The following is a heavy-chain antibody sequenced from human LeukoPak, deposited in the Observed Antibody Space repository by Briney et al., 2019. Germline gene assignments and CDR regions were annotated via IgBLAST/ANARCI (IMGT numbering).Heavy chain of an antibody. Sequence: ASVKVSCKASGYTFTSYDINWVRQATGQGLEWMGRIIPIFGTANYAQKFQGRVTITTDESTSTAYMELSSLRSEDTAVYYCARGEIEPNLFDYWGQGTLVTVSS. CDR3: ARGEIEPNLFDY. J-gene: IGHJ4*02. CDR1: GYTFTSYD. V-gene: IGHV1-69*05. CDR2: IIPIFGTA. D-gene: IGHD1-14*01.